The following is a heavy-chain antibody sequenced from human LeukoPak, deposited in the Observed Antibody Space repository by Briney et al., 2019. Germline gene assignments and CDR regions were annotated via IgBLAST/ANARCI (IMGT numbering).Heavy chain of an antibody. CDR3: ARRPPPYCGSTSCQPVAFDI. V-gene: IGHV5-51*01. CDR2: IYLGDTDT. CDR1: GYSFTSYW. Sequence: GESLKISCTGSGYSFTSYWIGWVRQMPGKGLEWMGIIYLGDTDTRYSPSFQGQVTISADKSITTAHLQSSSLKASDTAMYYCARRPPPYCGSTSCQPVAFDIWGQGTMVTVSS. D-gene: IGHD2-2*01. J-gene: IGHJ3*02.